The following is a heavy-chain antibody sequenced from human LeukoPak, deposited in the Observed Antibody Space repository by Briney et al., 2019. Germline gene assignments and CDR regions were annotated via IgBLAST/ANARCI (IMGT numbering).Heavy chain of an antibody. D-gene: IGHD2-15*01. CDR3: ARGGYWRTFDY. CDR2: IYHSGST. V-gene: IGHV4-30-2*01. Sequence: SQTLSLTCTVSGGSISSGGYYWSWIRQPPGKGLEWIGYIYHSGSTYYNPSLKSRVTISVDRSKNQFSLKLSSVTAADTAVYYCARGGYWRTFDYWGQGTLVTVSS. CDR1: GGSISSGGYY. J-gene: IGHJ4*02.